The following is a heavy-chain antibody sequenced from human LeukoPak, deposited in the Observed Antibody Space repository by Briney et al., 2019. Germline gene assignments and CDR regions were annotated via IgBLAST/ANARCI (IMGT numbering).Heavy chain of an antibody. Sequence: PSETLSLTCTVSGGSISSYYWSWIRQPPGKGLEWIGYIFYTGSTNYNPSLKSRVTISVDTSKNQFSLKLSSVTAADTAVYYCAAHYYYGSGSYYQYWGQGTLVTVSS. CDR3: AAHYYYGSGSYYQY. V-gene: IGHV4-59*01. D-gene: IGHD3-10*01. J-gene: IGHJ4*02. CDR2: IFYTGST. CDR1: GGSISSYY.